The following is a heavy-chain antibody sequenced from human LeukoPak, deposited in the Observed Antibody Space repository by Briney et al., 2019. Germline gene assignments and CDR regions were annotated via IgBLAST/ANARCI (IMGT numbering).Heavy chain of an antibody. D-gene: IGHD2-21*01. CDR1: GFTFSTSA. J-gene: IGHJ4*02. Sequence: PGGSLRLSCVASGFTFSTSAMSWVRQAPGKGLEWVSVIYSGGGTFYADSVKGRFTVSRDNSRNTLYLQMNSLRAEDTALYYCATGLAVIPNYFNYWGQGTLVTVSS. CDR3: ATGLAVIPNYFNY. V-gene: IGHV3-66*01. CDR2: IYSGGGT.